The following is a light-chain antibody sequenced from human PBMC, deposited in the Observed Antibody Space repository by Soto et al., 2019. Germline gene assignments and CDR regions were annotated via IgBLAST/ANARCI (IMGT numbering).Light chain of an antibody. CDR2: DTS. CDR3: QQRSSWPPSVT. V-gene: IGKV3-11*01. J-gene: IGKJ5*01. CDR1: QSVNNY. Sequence: EIVLTQSPATLSLSPGERATLSCRASQSVNNYLAWYQQKPGQAPRLLIYDTSNRATGIPARFSGSGSGTDFTLTISSLEPEEFAVYYCQQRSSWPPSVTFGQGTRLEIK.